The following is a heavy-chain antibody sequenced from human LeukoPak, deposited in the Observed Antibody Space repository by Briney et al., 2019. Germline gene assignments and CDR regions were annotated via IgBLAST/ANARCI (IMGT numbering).Heavy chain of an antibody. V-gene: IGHV1-69*13. CDR2: IIPIFGTA. CDR3: ARGAVPYSTSSRITP. CDR1: GGTFSSYT. D-gene: IGHD6-6*01. Sequence: ASVKVSCKSSGGTFSSYTINWVRRAPGQGLEWMGGIIPIFGTANYAQKFQGRITIIADESTSTAYMELSSLRSEDTAVYYCARGAVPYSTSSRITPWGQGTLVTVSS. J-gene: IGHJ5*02.